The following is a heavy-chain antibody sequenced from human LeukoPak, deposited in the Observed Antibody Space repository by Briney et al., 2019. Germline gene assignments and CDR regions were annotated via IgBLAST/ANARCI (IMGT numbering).Heavy chain of an antibody. D-gene: IGHD3-22*01. CDR1: GFTFSSYA. CDR2: ISGSGGST. Sequence: GGSLRLSCAASGFTFSSYAMSWVRQAPGKGLEWVSGISGSGGSTYYADSVNGRFTISRDNSKNTLYLQMNSLRAEDTAVYYCATNPPYDSSGYRYYYYYMYVWAKGTTVTVSS. CDR3: ATNPPYDSSGYRYYYYYMYV. V-gene: IGHV3-23*01. J-gene: IGHJ6*03.